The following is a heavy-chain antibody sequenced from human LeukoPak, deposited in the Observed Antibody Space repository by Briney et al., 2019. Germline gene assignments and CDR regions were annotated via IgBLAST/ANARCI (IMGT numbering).Heavy chain of an antibody. Sequence: SETLSLTCSVSGYSMSSGYYWGWIRQPPERGLEWIGSMYHTGSTYYNPSLKSRVNISVDTSKNQFSLKLSSVTAADTAVYYCASTIYGDRFDYWGQGTLVTVSS. CDR3: ASTIYGDRFDY. D-gene: IGHD4-17*01. J-gene: IGHJ4*02. V-gene: IGHV4-38-2*02. CDR1: GYSMSSGYY. CDR2: MYHTGST.